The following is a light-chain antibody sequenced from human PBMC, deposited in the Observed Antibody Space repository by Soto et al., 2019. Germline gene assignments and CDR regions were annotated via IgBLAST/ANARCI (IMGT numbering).Light chain of an antibody. J-gene: IGKJ1*01. CDR3: QQYGSSPRT. Sequence: VLTQALGTLSLSPREKATLSCRASQTVSSSSLAWYQQKPGQAPRLLIFGASTRAAGFPDRFSGSGSGTDFTLTISRLEPEDFAVYYCQQYGSSPRTFGQGSKVDIK. CDR1: QTVSSSS. CDR2: GAS. V-gene: IGKV3-20*01.